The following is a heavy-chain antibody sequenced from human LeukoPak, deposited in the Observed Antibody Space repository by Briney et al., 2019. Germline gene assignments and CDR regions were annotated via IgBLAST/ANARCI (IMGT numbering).Heavy chain of an antibody. D-gene: IGHD3-22*01. Sequence: GGSLRLSCAASGFTFNSYTMHWVRQAPGKGLEYVSAISSNGGSTYYANSVKGRFTISRDNSKNTLYLQMGSLRAEDMAVYYCARAGYYYDSSGYYYPREAFDIWGQGTMVAVSS. CDR2: ISSNGGST. CDR1: GFTFNSYT. J-gene: IGHJ3*02. CDR3: ARAGYYYDSSGYYYPREAFDI. V-gene: IGHV3-64*01.